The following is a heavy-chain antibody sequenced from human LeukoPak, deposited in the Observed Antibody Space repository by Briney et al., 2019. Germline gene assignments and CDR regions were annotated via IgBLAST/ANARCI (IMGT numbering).Heavy chain of an antibody. CDR3: ARDHSDFRSTYYMDV. CDR1: GFTFSSYS. J-gene: IGHJ6*03. D-gene: IGHD3-3*01. CDR2: ISSSSSYI. Sequence: PGGSLRLSCAASGFTFSSYSMNWVRQAPGKGLEWVSSISSSSSYIYYADSVKGRFTISRDNAKNSLYLQMNSLRAEDTAVYYCARDHSDFRSTYYMDVWGKGTTVTVSS. V-gene: IGHV3-21*01.